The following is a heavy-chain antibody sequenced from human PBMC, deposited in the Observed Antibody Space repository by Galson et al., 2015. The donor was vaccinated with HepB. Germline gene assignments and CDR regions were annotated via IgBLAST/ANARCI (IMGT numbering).Heavy chain of an antibody. Sequence: SLRLSCAASGFTFSNYAMTWVRLAPGKGLEWVSSISAGGDTTYYADSVKGRFTISRDNAKKMLSLRTNSLRAEDTAVYYCAKGDVWGSAARNYGMDVWGQGTTVTVSS. V-gene: IGHV3-23*01. CDR1: GFTFSNYA. D-gene: IGHD3-16*01. CDR2: ISAGGDTT. CDR3: AKGDVWGSAARNYGMDV. J-gene: IGHJ6*02.